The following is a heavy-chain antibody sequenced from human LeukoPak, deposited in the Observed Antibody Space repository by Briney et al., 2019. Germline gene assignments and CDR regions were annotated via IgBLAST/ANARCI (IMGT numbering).Heavy chain of an antibody. D-gene: IGHD2-8*01. CDR2: ISSSSSTV. Sequence: XGSLRLSCAASGFIFSTSTMNWVRQAPGKGLEWVSYISSSSSTVFHADSVKGRFTISRDNAKSSLFLHMNSLRAEDTAIYYCVRDSYYAFDIWGQGTVVAVSS. V-gene: IGHV3-48*04. CDR3: VRDSYYAFDI. CDR1: GFIFSTST. J-gene: IGHJ3*02.